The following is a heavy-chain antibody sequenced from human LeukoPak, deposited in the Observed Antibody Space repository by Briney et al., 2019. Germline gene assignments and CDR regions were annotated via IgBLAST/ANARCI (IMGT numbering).Heavy chain of an antibody. V-gene: IGHV5-51*01. Sequence: GESLKISCXGSGYSFTCYWIGWVRQMPGKGLEWMGIIYPGDSDTRYSPSFQGQVTISADKSISTAYLQWSSLKASDTAMYYCARHFSSSAVRGYYYYYMDVWGKGTTVTVSS. CDR2: IYPGDSDT. D-gene: IGHD6-13*01. J-gene: IGHJ6*03. CDR3: ARHFSSSAVRGYYYYYMDV. CDR1: GYSFTCYW.